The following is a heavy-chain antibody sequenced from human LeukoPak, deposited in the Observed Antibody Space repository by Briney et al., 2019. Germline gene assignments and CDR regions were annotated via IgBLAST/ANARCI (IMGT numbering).Heavy chain of an antibody. J-gene: IGHJ4*02. V-gene: IGHV5-51*01. CDR2: LFPGDSET. CDR1: GYSFTTYW. Sequence: ESLKISCKGSGYSFTTYWIGWVRQMPGEGLEWMGILFPGDSETLYSASFQGQVTISADKSINTAYLQWSSLKASDTAMYYCATSESQTKFDYWGQGTLVTVSS. D-gene: IGHD1/OR15-1a*01. CDR3: ATSESQTKFDY.